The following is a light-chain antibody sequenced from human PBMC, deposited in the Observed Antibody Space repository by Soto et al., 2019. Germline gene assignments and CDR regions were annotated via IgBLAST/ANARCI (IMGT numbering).Light chain of an antibody. J-gene: IGLJ3*02. CDR3: AAWDDSLNGREV. Sequence: SVLTQPPSASGTPGQRVTISCSGSSSNIGSNTVNWYQQLPGTASKLLIYSNNQRPSGVPDRFSGSKSGTSASRAISGLQSEDEADYYCAAWDDSLNGREVFGGGTKLTVL. V-gene: IGLV1-44*01. CDR2: SNN. CDR1: SSNIGSNT.